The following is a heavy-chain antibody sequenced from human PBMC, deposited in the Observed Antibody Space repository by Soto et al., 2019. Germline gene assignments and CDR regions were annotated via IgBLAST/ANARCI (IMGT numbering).Heavy chain of an antibody. V-gene: IGHV5-10-1*01. CDR1: GYSFTSYW. J-gene: IGHJ6*02. CDR3: ARLWDYYDSSGYHYGMDV. D-gene: IGHD3-22*01. CDR2: IDPSDSYT. Sequence: PRESLKISCKGSGYSFTSYWISWVRQMPGKGLEWMGRIDPSDSYTNYSPSFQGHVTISADKSISTAYLQWSSLKASDTAMYYCARLWDYYDSSGYHYGMDVWGQGTTVTVSS.